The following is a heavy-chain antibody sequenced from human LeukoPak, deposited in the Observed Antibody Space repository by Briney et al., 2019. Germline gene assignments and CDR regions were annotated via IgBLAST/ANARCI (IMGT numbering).Heavy chain of an antibody. D-gene: IGHD6-19*01. Sequence: SQTLSLTCAVSGGSISSGGYSWSWIRQPPGKGLEWIGYIYHSGSTYYNPSLESRVTISVDRSKNQFSLKLSSVTAADTAVYYCAREIAVAQYFDLWGRGTLVTVSS. CDR3: AREIAVAQYFDL. CDR2: IYHSGST. J-gene: IGHJ2*01. V-gene: IGHV4-30-2*01. CDR1: GGSISSGGYS.